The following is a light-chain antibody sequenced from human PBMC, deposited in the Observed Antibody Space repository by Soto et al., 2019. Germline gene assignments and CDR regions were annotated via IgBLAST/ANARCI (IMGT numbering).Light chain of an antibody. Sequence: EIVMTQSPATLSVSPGERATLSCRASQSFSSNLAWDKKKPGQAPRLLIYGASTRATGVPARFSGSGSGTAVTLPISSLQSEDFAVYYCQQYNNWPRTFGQGTRLEIK. J-gene: IGKJ5*01. CDR2: GAS. V-gene: IGKV3-15*01. CDR1: QSFSSN. CDR3: QQYNNWPRT.